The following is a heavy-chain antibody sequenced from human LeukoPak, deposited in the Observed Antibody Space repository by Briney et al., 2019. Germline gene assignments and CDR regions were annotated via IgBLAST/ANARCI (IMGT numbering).Heavy chain of an antibody. CDR1: GFTFSSYA. CDR3: ARGFGGATHEAFDY. Sequence: PGRSLTLSCAASGFTFSSYAMHWVRQAPGKGLEWVAVISYDGSNKFYADSVKGRFTFSRDNSKNTLYLQMNSLRAEETAVYYCARGFGGATHEAFDYWGQGTLVTVSS. V-gene: IGHV3-30*04. D-gene: IGHD1-26*01. CDR2: ISYDGSNK. J-gene: IGHJ4*02.